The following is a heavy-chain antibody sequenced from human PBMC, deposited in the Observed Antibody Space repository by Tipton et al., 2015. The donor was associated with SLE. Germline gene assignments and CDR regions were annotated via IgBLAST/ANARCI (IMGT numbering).Heavy chain of an antibody. J-gene: IGHJ4*02. CDR3: ARQGTGFDSGRDDY. CDR2: IYYSGST. CDR1: GGSISSSSYY. D-gene: IGHD1-14*01. V-gene: IGHV4-39*01. Sequence: TLSLTCTVSGGSISSSSYYWGWIRQPPGKEPEWIGSIYYSGSTYYTPSLKSRVTASVDTSKNQFSLSLYSVTVDDTAVYYCARQGTGFDSGRDDYWGQGTLVTVSS.